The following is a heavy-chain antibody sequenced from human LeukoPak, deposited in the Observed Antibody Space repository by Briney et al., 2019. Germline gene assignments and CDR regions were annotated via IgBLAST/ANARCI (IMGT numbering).Heavy chain of an antibody. D-gene: IGHD1-26*01. CDR3: ARVRGGGSYFDY. CDR1: GYTFTSYY. CDR2: INPSGGST. Sequence: ASVKVSCKASGYTFTSYYMHWVRQAPGQGLEWMGIINPSGGSTSYTQKLQDRVIMTRDTSTSTVYMELSSLGSKDTAVYYCARVRGGGSYFDYWGQGTLVTDSS. V-gene: IGHV1-46*01. J-gene: IGHJ4*02.